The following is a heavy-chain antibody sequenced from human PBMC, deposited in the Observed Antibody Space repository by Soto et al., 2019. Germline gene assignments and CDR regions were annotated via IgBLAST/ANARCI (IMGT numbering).Heavy chain of an antibody. D-gene: IGHD1-26*01. CDR1: GFSVGSNY. CDR3: ARHRHPRGTVGATSPLDP. CDR2: HYSGGST. J-gene: IGHJ5*02. Sequence: PGGSLRLSCAISGFSVGSNYLIFCRHSPLEWLEWVSVHYSGGSTYYADSVQGRFTISRDKSNNTLYLQMRRVRAEDTAVYFCARHRHPRGTVGATSPLDPWGQGTQVTVSS. V-gene: IGHV3-53*01.